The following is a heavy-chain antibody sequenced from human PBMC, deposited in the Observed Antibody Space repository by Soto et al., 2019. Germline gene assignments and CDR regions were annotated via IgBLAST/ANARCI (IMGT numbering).Heavy chain of an antibody. D-gene: IGHD1-20*01. V-gene: IGHV1-18*01. CDR1: GYTFSSYG. J-gene: IGHJ6*03. Sequence: ASVKVSCKASGYTFSSYGINWVRQAPGQGLEWMGWTSTYNANTNYAQNLQGRVTMTTDTSTSTAYMELRSLRSDDTAVYYCGRVVTGYYYMDVWGKGTTVTVSS. CDR3: GRVVTGYYYMDV. CDR2: TSTYNANT.